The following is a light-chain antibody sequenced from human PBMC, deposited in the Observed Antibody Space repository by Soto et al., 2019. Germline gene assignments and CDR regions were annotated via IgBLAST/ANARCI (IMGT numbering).Light chain of an antibody. Sequence: EIVLTQSPGTLSLSPGERATLSCRASQTGYLAWYQQKRGQAPRLLIDGAYSRATGIPDRFSGSGSGTDFTLTISRLEPEDFAMFYCQLYGSSLITFGQGTRLEI. CDR2: GAY. CDR1: QTGY. J-gene: IGKJ5*01. V-gene: IGKV3-20*01. CDR3: QLYGSSLIT.